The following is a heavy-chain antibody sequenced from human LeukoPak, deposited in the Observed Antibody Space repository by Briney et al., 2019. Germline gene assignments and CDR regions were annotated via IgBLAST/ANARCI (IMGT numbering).Heavy chain of an antibody. D-gene: IGHD2-2*01. Sequence: PSETLSLTCTVSGASISSYYWSWIRQPPGKGLEWIRYIYYSGSTNYNPSLKSRVTISLDTSKNQFSLKLSSVTAADTAVYYCARDPGPYCTTTTCYVDYWGQGTLVTVSS. CDR3: ARDPGPYCTTTTCYVDY. CDR1: GASISSYY. J-gene: IGHJ4*02. V-gene: IGHV4-59*01. CDR2: IYYSGST.